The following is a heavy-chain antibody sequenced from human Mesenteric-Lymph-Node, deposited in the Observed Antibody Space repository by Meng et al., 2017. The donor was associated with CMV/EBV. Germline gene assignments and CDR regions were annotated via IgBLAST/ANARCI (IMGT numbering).Heavy chain of an antibody. Sequence: GESLKISCTGSGFTFGDYAMNWVRQAPGKGLEWVGFIRRKANGGTTEYAASVKDRFTISRDDSESIAYLRMNSLKTEDTAVYYCARASYDFWSGWDFDYWGQGTLVTVSS. CDR3: ARASYDFWSGWDFDY. CDR1: GFTFGDYA. CDR2: IRRKANGGTT. D-gene: IGHD3-3*01. V-gene: IGHV3-49*04. J-gene: IGHJ4*02.